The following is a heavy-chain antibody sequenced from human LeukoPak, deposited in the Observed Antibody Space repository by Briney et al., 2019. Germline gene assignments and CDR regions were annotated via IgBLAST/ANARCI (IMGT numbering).Heavy chain of an antibody. J-gene: IGHJ4*02. Sequence: GGSLRLSCTASGFAFSYAMSWVRQAPGVGLEWVSAIDGGGGRTWHADSVRGRFTISRDNSKNTLFMQMNSLRAEDTAVYYCAKDGGLWISAHWGDSWGRGTLVTVSS. CDR1: GFAFSYA. D-gene: IGHD2-2*03. CDR3: AKDGGLWISAHWGDS. CDR2: IDGGGGRT. V-gene: IGHV3-23*01.